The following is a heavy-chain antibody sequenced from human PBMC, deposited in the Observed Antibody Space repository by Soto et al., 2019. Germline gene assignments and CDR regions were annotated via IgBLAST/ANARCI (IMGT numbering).Heavy chain of an antibody. Sequence: PGGSLRLSCAASGFTFSSYEMNWVRQAPGKGLEWVSYISSSGSTIYYADSVKGRFTISRDNAKNSLYLQMNSLRAEDTAVYYCASLYDFWSGTGYGMDVWGQGTTVTVSS. D-gene: IGHD3-3*01. CDR3: ASLYDFWSGTGYGMDV. J-gene: IGHJ6*02. CDR1: GFTFSSYE. V-gene: IGHV3-48*03. CDR2: ISSSGSTI.